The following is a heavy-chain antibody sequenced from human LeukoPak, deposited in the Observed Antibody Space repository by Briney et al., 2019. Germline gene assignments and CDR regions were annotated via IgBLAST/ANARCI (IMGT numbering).Heavy chain of an antibody. J-gene: IGHJ4*02. D-gene: IGHD6-19*01. CDR1: GGTFSSYA. CDR3: ARVLGYSSGSYYFDY. V-gene: IGHV1-69*13. CDR2: IIPIFGTA. Sequence: GASVKVSCKASGGTFSSYAISWVRQAPGQGLEWMGGIIPIFGTANYAQKFQGRVTITADESTSTAHMELSSLRSEDTAVYYCARVLGYSSGSYYFDYWGQGTLVTVSS.